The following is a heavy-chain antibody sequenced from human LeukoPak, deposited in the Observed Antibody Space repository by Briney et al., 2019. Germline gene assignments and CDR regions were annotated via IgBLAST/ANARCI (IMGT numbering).Heavy chain of an antibody. D-gene: IGHD6-6*01. V-gene: IGHV4-39*01. Sequence: SETLSLTCTVSGGSISSSSYYWGWIRQPPGKGLEWIGSIYYSGSTYYNPSLKSRVTISVDTSKNQFSLKLSSVTAADTAVYYCARQDVIAARQLDYWGQGTLVTVSS. J-gene: IGHJ4*02. CDR3: ARQDVIAARQLDY. CDR2: IYYSGST. CDR1: GGSISSSSYY.